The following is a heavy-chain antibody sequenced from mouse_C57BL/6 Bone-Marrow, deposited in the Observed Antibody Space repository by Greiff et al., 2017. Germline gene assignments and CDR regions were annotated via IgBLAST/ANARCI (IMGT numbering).Heavy chain of an antibody. D-gene: IGHD2-5*01. CDR2: IYPGSGST. J-gene: IGHJ2*01. CDR3: ASLYSNYGYFDY. V-gene: IGHV1-55*01. CDR1: GYTFTSYW. Sequence: VQLQQSGAELVKPGASVKMSCKASGYTFTSYWITWVKQRPGQGLEWIGDIYPGSGSTNYNEKFKSKATLTVDTSSSTAYMQLSSLTSEDSAVYYCASLYSNYGYFDYWGQGTTLTVSS.